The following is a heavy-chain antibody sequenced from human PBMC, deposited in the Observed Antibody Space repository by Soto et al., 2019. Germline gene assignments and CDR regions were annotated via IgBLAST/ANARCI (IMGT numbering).Heavy chain of an antibody. CDR2: ISAYNGNT. CDR1: GYTFTSSG. V-gene: IGHV1-18*01. D-gene: IGHD3-22*01. J-gene: IGHJ4*02. CDR3: ASALYDSSGYYFGY. Sequence: ASVKVSCKASGYTFTSSGISWVRQAPGQGLEWMGWISAYNGNTNYAQKLQGRVTMTTDTSTSTAYMELRSLRSDDTAVYYCASALYDSSGYYFGYWGQGTLVTVSS.